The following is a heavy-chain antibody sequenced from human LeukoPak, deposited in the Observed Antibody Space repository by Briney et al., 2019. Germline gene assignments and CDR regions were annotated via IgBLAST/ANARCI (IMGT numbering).Heavy chain of an antibody. Sequence: ESGPTLVNPTQTLTLTCTFSEFSLSTSGMRVSWIRQPPGKALEWLARIDWDDDKFYSTSLKTRLTISKDTSKNQVVLTMTNMDPVDTATYYCARDDILTGVDYWGQGTLVTVSS. CDR1: EFSLSTSGMR. J-gene: IGHJ4*02. V-gene: IGHV2-70*04. D-gene: IGHD3-9*01. CDR3: ARDDILTGVDY. CDR2: IDWDDDK.